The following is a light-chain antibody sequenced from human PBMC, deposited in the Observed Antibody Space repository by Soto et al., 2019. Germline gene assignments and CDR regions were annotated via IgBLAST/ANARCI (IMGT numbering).Light chain of an antibody. J-gene: IGKJ1*01. CDR3: LQDINYPWT. V-gene: IGKV1-6*01. Sequence: QMTQSPSSLSASVVDRVTITCRASQSIASYLNWYQQKPGKAPKFLIFAASNLQSGVPSRFSGSGSGTDFTLAISSLQPEDSATYYCLQDINYPWTFGQGTKVDIK. CDR1: QSIASY. CDR2: AAS.